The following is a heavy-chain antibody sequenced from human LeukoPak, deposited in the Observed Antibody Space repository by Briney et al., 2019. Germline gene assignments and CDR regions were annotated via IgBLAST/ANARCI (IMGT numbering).Heavy chain of an antibody. Sequence: ASVKVSCKASGYTFTSYDISWVRQATGRGLEWMGWMNPNSGNAGYAQRFQGRVTMTRNNSISTAYMELTSLRSEDTAVYYCGRPLQRGSWTQRALDYWGQRTLVTVSS. CDR1: GYTFTSYD. V-gene: IGHV1-8*01. J-gene: IGHJ4*02. CDR3: GRPLQRGSWTQRALDY. CDR2: MNPNSGNA. D-gene: IGHD3-10*01.